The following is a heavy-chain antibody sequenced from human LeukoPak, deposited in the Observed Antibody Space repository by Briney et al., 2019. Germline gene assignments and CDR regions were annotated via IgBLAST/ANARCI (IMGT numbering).Heavy chain of an antibody. CDR3: ASSPVGATDY. D-gene: IGHD1-26*01. Sequence: SETLSLTCAVYGGSFSGYYWSWIRQPPGKGLEWIGEINHSGSTNYNPSLKSRVTISVDTSKNQFSLKLSSVTAADTAVYYCASSPVGATDYWGQGTLVTVSS. V-gene: IGHV4-34*01. CDR2: INHSGST. CDR1: GGSFSGYY. J-gene: IGHJ4*02.